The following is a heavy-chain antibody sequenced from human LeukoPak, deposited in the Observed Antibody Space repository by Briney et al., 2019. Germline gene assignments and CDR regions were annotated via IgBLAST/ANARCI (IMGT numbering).Heavy chain of an antibody. CDR2: IYYSGST. CDR3: ARATWYYYGSGLTYYYYYMDV. D-gene: IGHD3-10*01. CDR1: GGSISSYY. Sequence: PSETLSLTCTVSGGSISSYYWSWIRQPPGKGLKWIGYIYYSGSTNYNPSLKSRVTISVDTSKNQFSLKLSSVTAADTAVYYCARATWYYYGSGLTYYYYYMDVWGKGTTVTISS. V-gene: IGHV4-59*01. J-gene: IGHJ6*03.